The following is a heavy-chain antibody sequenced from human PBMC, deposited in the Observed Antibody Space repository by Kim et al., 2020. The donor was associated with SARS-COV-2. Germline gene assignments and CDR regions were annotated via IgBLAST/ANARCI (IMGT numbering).Heavy chain of an antibody. D-gene: IGHD5-12*01. Sequence: TNYDPSLHSRVTISVHASKYQFSLELISVTASDTAVYYCARGRYSGSDYWGQGTLVTVSS. CDR2: T. CDR3: ARGRYSGSDY. J-gene: IGHJ4*02. V-gene: IGHV4-34*01.